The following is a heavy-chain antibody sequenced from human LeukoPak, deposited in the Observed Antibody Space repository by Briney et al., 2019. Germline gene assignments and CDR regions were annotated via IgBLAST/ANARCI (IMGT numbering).Heavy chain of an antibody. CDR1: GFSFGSYA. CDR3: AKERSKVGTPLFDN. D-gene: IGHD2-15*01. J-gene: IGHJ4*02. Sequence: GGSLRLSCAAAGFSFGSYAMSWVRQAPGRGLEWVSGISDNGGGTYYGDSVKGRFTISRDNSKNMLYLQMNGLRAEDTALYYCAKERSKVGTPLFDNWGQGILVTVSS. CDR2: ISDNGGGT. V-gene: IGHV3-23*01.